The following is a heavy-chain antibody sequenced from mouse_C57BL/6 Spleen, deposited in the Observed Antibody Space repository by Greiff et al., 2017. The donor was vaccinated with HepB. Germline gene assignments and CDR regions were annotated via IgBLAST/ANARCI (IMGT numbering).Heavy chain of an antibody. Sequence: EVKLQESGPGLVKPSQSLSLTCSVTGYSITSGYYWNWIRQFPGNKLEWMGYISYDGSNNYNPSLKNRISITRDTSKNQFFLKLNSVTTEDTATYYCARVRYDYFPYYFDYWGQGTTLTVSS. CDR3: ARVRYDYFPYYFDY. D-gene: IGHD2-4*01. CDR2: ISYDGSN. CDR1: GYSITSGYY. J-gene: IGHJ2*01. V-gene: IGHV3-6*01.